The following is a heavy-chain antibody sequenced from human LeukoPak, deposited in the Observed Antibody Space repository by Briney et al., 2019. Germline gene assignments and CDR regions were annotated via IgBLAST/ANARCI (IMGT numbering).Heavy chain of an antibody. CDR2: INPNSGGT. J-gene: IGHJ5*02. CDR1: GYTFTGYY. CDR3: ARDRGGYSGYDNWFDP. D-gene: IGHD5-12*01. V-gene: IGHV1-2*02. Sequence: ASVKVSCKASGYTFTGYYMHWVRQALGQGLEWMGWINPNSGGTNYAQKFQGRVTMTRDTSISTAYMELSRLRSDDTAVYYCARDRGGYSGYDNWFDPWGQGTLVTVSS.